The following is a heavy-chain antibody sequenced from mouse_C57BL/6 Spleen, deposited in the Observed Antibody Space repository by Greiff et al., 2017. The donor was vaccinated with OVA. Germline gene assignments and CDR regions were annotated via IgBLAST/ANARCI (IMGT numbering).Heavy chain of an antibody. V-gene: IGHV1-52*01. CDR2: IDPSDSET. D-gene: IGHD1-1*01. J-gene: IGHJ2*01. CDR1: GYTFTSYW. Sequence: QVQLKQPGAELVRPGSSVKLSCKASGYTFTSYWMHWVKQRPIQGLEWIGNIDPSDSETHYNQKFKDKATLTVDKSSSTAYMQLSSLTSEDSAVYYCARRPITTVYYFDYWGQGTTLTVSS. CDR3: ARRPITTVYYFDY.